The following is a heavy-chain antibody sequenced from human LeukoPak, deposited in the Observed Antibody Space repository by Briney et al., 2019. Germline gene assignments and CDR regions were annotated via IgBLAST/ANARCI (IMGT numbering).Heavy chain of an antibody. V-gene: IGHV3-15*01. CDR1: GFTFSNAW. CDR3: TTDPHDYGDYVLDY. D-gene: IGHD4-17*01. CDR2: IKSKTDGGTT. Sequence: PGGSLRLSCAASGFTFSNAWMSWVRQAPGKGLEWVGRIKSKTDGGTTDYAAPVKGRFTISRDDSKNTLYLQMNSLKTEDTAVYYCTTDPHDYGDYVLDYWGQGTLVTVSS. J-gene: IGHJ4*02.